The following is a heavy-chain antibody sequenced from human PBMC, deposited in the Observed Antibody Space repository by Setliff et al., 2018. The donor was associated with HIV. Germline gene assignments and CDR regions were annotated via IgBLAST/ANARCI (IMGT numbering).Heavy chain of an antibody. D-gene: IGHD3-22*01. CDR3: ARKYYYDSSGYYSFDY. CDR2: ISPSGGST. CDR1: GFTFSSYA. V-gene: IGHV3-23*01. J-gene: IGHJ4*02. Sequence: LRLSCAASGFTFSSYAMSWVRQAPGKGLEWVSAISPSGGSTYYADSVRGRFTISRDNSKNTLYLQMNSLRAEDTALYYCARKYYYDSSGYYSFDYWGQGALVTVS.